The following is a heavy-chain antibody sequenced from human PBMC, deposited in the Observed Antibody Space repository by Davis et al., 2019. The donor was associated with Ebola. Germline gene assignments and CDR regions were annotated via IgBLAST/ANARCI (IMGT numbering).Heavy chain of an antibody. D-gene: IGHD2-2*01. V-gene: IGHV3-7*03. J-gene: IGHJ5*02. CDR3: AKGLYCSSRTCHEGGWFGH. Sequence: GESLKTSCAASGFTFSSSWMTLVRQAPGKGLEWVANINTDGSEKYYLDSVKGRFTISRDNSKNTMYLQMDSLRAEETAVYYCAKGLYCSSRTCHEGGWFGHWGQGILVTVSS. CDR1: GFTFSSSW. CDR2: INTDGSEK.